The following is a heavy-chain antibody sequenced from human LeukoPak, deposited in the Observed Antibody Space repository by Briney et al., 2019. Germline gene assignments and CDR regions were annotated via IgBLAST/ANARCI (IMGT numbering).Heavy chain of an antibody. CDR2: ISYDGSKK. CDR1: GFTFSNYA. CDR3: ARVMPSGWYYFDY. V-gene: IGHV3-30-3*01. D-gene: IGHD6-19*01. J-gene: IGHJ4*02. Sequence: GRSLRLSCAASGFTFSNYAMHWVRRAPGKGLEWVAVISYDGSKKDYADSVKGRFTISRDNSKNTLYMQMNSLRVEDTALYYCARVMPSGWYYFDYWGQGTLVTVSS.